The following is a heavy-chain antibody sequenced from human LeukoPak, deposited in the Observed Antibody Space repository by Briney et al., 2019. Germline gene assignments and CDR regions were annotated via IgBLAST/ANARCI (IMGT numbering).Heavy chain of an antibody. J-gene: IGHJ4*02. Sequence: ASVKVSCKASGYTFTSYGISWVRQAPGQGLEWMEWISAYNGNTNYAQKLQGRVTMTTDTSTSTAYMELRSLRSDDTAVYYCARVYYDSSGKPFDYWGQGTLVTVSS. D-gene: IGHD3-22*01. CDR1: GYTFTSYG. CDR2: ISAYNGNT. CDR3: ARVYYDSSGKPFDY. V-gene: IGHV1-18*01.